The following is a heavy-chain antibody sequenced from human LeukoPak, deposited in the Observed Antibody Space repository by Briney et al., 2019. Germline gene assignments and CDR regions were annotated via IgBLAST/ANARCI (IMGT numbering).Heavy chain of an antibody. Sequence: ASVKVSCKASGYTFTSYYMHWVRQAPGQGLEWMGIINPSGGSTSYAQKFQGRVTMTRDTSTSTVYMELSSLRSEDTAVYYCARVGDSGDYGPSGEDYWGQGTLVTVSS. J-gene: IGHJ4*02. CDR2: INPSGGST. CDR1: GYTFTSYY. D-gene: IGHD4-17*01. CDR3: ARVGDSGDYGPSGEDY. V-gene: IGHV1-46*01.